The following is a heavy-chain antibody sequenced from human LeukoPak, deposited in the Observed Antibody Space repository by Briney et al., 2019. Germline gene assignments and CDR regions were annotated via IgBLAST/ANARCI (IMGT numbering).Heavy chain of an antibody. CDR1: GGSISSYY. V-gene: IGHV4-59*01. Sequence: SETLSLTCTVSGGSISSYYWSWIRQSPGKGLEWIGYIYYGGSTNYNPSLKSRVTISVDTSKNQFSLKLGSVTAADTAVYYCARFDSSGWYYFDYWGQGTLVTVSS. CDR2: IYYGGST. D-gene: IGHD6-19*01. J-gene: IGHJ4*02. CDR3: ARFDSSGWYYFDY.